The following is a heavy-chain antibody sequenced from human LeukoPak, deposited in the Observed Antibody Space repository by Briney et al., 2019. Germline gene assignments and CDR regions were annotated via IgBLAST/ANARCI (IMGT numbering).Heavy chain of an antibody. CDR1: SGSISSGHW. D-gene: IGHD4-17*01. Sequence: SETLSLTCDVSSGSISSGHWWSWVRQPPGKGLEWIGEIHHTGSTNYNPSPRSRVTISIDTSKSHFSVILTPVTAADTAVYYCARNGYYSADSWGQGTLVTVSS. J-gene: IGHJ4*02. CDR3: ARNGYYSADS. V-gene: IGHV4-4*02. CDR2: IHHTGST.